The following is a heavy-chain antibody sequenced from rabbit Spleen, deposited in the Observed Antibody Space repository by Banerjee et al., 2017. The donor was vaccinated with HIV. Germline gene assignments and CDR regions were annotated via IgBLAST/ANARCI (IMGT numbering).Heavy chain of an antibody. CDR3: ARSGYVGWGGGGGYGAASYNL. CDR2: MYIGSGST. V-gene: IGHV1S40*01. CDR1: EFSFSNNVY. D-gene: IGHD7-1*01. J-gene: IGHJ4*01. Sequence: QSLEESGGDLVKPGASLTLTCTASEFSFSNNVYMCWVRQAPGKGLEWIACMYIGSGSTYYASWAKGRFTIAKTSSTTVTLQMTSLTVADTATYFCARSGYVGWGGGGGYGAASYNLWGPGTLVTVS.